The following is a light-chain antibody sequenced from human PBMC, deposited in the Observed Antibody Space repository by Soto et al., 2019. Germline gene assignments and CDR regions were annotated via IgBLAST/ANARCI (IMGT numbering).Light chain of an antibody. CDR1: QSISSW. Sequence: IQMTQAPSTLCASVGYRFTITCLAIQSISSWLAWYQQKPGKAPNLLIYDASTLESGVPSRFSGSGSGTDFTLTISSLQPEDFATYYCQQSYSTPRTFGQGTKV. CDR3: QQSYSTPRT. CDR2: DAS. V-gene: IGKV1-5*01. J-gene: IGKJ1*01.